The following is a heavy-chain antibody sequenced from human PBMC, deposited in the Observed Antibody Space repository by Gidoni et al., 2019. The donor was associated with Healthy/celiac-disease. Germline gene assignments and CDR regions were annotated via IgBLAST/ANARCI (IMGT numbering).Heavy chain of an antibody. V-gene: IGHV3-7*01. CDR2: IKQDGSEK. CDR3: ARECADYYDSSGYYADAFDI. Sequence: VPLVESGGVLVQPGGPLRLSCAASGFTFSRYWMSWVRQAPGKGLEWVANIKQDGSEKYYVDSVKGRLTISRDNAKNSLYLQMNSLRAEDTAVYYCARECADYYDSSGYYADAFDIWGQGTMVTVSS. J-gene: IGHJ3*02. CDR1: GFTFSRYW. D-gene: IGHD3-22*01.